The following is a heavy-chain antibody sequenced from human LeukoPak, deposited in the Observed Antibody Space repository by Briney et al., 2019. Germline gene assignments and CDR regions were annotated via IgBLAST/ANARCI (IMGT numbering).Heavy chain of an antibody. Sequence: AGGSLRLSCVASGLSLSSNMMSWVSQAPGEGLEWISTITSAGATYYIDSVRGRFTISRDISKNTVFLLMNSLRAEDTAMYYCVKRPEYDAGNFVFQHWGQGTLVTVSS. J-gene: IGHJ1*01. CDR1: GLSLSSNM. D-gene: IGHD4-23*01. CDR2: ITSAGAT. V-gene: IGHV3-23*05. CDR3: VKRPEYDAGNFVFQH.